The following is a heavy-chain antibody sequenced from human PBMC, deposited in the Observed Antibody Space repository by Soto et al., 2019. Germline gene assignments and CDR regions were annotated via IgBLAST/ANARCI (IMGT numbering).Heavy chain of an antibody. CDR3: AKLPLVLALGFDY. Sequence: SETLSLTCTVSGTSISSGDNYWSWIRQHPGKGLEWIGYIYYTGSTYYNPSLKSRITMSLDTSKNQFSLRLSSATAADTAVYYCAKLPLVLALGFDYWGLRTLVTVSS. CDR2: IYYTGST. CDR1: GTSISSGDNY. J-gene: IGHJ4*02. V-gene: IGHV4-31*03.